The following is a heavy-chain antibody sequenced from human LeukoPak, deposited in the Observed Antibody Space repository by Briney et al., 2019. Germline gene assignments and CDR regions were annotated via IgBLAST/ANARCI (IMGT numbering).Heavy chain of an antibody. V-gene: IGHV4-38-2*01. CDR1: GYSISSGYY. CDR3: ARHLHYYDSSGYYYGNWFDP. J-gene: IGHJ5*02. CDR2: IYHSGST. Sequence: SETLSLTCAVSGYSISSGYYWGWIRQPPGKGLEWIGSIYHSGSTYYNPSLKSRVIISVDTSKNQFSLKLSSVTAADTAVYYCARHLHYYDSSGYYYGNWFDPWGQGTLVTVSS. D-gene: IGHD3-22*01.